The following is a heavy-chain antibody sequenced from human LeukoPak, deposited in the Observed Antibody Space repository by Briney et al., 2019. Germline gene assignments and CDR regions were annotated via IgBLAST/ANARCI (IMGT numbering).Heavy chain of an antibody. Sequence: GGSLRLSCAASGFTFSTYCMHWVRQAPGKGPMWVSRICPDGTVTNYADSVKARFIISRDNARNTVYLQMNSLRVEDTAVYYCVRDFRSADYWGQGTLVTVSS. CDR2: ICPDGTVT. V-gene: IGHV3-74*01. J-gene: IGHJ4*02. CDR3: VRDFRSADY. CDR1: GFTFSTYC.